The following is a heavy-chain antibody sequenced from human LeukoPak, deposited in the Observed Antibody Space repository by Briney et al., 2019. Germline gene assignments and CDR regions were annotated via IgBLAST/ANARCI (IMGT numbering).Heavy chain of an antibody. J-gene: IGHJ4*02. D-gene: IGHD3-22*01. V-gene: IGHV3-30*02. Sequence: GGSLRLSCAASGFIFSNSGMHWVRQAPGKGLEWVAFIRYDESDKFYADSVKGRFTISRDNAKNSLYLQMNSLRAEDTAVYYCASKPRYYYDSTDYWGQGTLVTVSS. CDR2: IRYDESDK. CDR1: GFIFSNSG. CDR3: ASKPRYYYDSTDY.